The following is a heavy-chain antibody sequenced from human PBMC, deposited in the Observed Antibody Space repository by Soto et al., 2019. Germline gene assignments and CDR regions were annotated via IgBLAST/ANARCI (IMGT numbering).Heavy chain of an antibody. D-gene: IGHD4-17*01. CDR2: INPSGGST. Sequence: ASVKVSCKASGYTFTSYDINWVRQAPGQGLEWMGIINPSGGSTSYAQKFQGRVTMTRDTSTSTVYMELSSLRSEDTAVYYCARGHEYGGNSDAFDIWGQGTMVTGSS. V-gene: IGHV1-46*01. J-gene: IGHJ3*02. CDR1: GYTFTSYD. CDR3: ARGHEYGGNSDAFDI.